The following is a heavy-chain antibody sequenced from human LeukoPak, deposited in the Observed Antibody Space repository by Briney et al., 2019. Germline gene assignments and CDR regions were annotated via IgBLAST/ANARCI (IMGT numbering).Heavy chain of an antibody. Sequence: PSETLSLTCTVSGGSISSYYWSWIRQPPGKGLEWIGYIYYSGSTSYNPSLKGRVTISVDTSKKQFSLKLSSVTAADTAFYYCARYIVSYPHDAFDIWGQGTMVTVSS. D-gene: IGHD1-26*01. CDR1: GGSISSYY. J-gene: IGHJ3*02. CDR2: IYYSGST. V-gene: IGHV4-59*01. CDR3: ARYIVSYPHDAFDI.